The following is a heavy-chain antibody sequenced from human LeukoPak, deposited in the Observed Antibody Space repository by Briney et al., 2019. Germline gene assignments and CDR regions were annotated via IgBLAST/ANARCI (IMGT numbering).Heavy chain of an antibody. Sequence: PSETLSLTCTVSGYSISSGYYWGWIRQPPGKGLEWIGSIYHSGSTYYNPSLKSRVTISVDTSKNQFSLKLNSVTAADTAVYYCAREGDLAARPSDYWGQGTLVTVSS. CDR1: GYSISSGYY. D-gene: IGHD6-6*01. J-gene: IGHJ4*02. CDR3: AREGDLAARPSDY. CDR2: IYHSGST. V-gene: IGHV4-38-2*02.